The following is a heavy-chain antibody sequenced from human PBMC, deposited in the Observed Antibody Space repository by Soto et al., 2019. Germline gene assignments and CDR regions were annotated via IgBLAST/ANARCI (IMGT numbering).Heavy chain of an antibody. CDR3: AREDIAASVIFDY. D-gene: IGHD6-13*01. V-gene: IGHV1-3*01. CDR2: INPGNGNT. CDR1: GYTFTSYA. Sequence: ASVKVSCKAFGYTFTSYAIHWVRQAPGQGLEWMGWINPGNGNTKYSQKFLGRVTITRGTSATPVYMELSSLKSEDTAVYYCAREDIAASVIFDYWGQGTLVTVSS. J-gene: IGHJ4*02.